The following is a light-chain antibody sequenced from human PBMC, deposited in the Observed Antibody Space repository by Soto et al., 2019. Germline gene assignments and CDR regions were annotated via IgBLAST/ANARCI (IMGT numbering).Light chain of an antibody. CDR3: QQYNNWPPYT. J-gene: IGKJ2*01. CDR2: GAS. Sequence: EIVMTQSPATLSVSPGERATLSCRASQSVNSNLAWYQQKPGQAPSLLIYGASTRATGAPARFSGSGSGTEFALTISSLQSEDFAVYYCQQYNNWPPYTFGQGTKLEIK. CDR1: QSVNSN. V-gene: IGKV3-15*01.